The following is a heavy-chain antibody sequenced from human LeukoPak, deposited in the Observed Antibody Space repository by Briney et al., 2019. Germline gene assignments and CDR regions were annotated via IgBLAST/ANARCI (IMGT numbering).Heavy chain of an antibody. V-gene: IGHV4-34*01. CDR1: GGSFSGYH. CDR3: ARGPIVADTGYFDA. CDR2: INPGGSA. D-gene: IGHD5-12*01. J-gene: IGHJ4*02. Sequence: SETLSLTCAVHGGSFSGYHWSWIRQPPGKGLERIGEINPGGSANHNPSLEGRVTISLDTSGNQFSLNLNSVTAADTAVYFCARGPIVADTGYFDAWGQGALVTVSS.